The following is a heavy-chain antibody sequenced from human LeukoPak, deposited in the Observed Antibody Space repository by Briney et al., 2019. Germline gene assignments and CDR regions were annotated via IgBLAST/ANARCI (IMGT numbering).Heavy chain of an antibody. CDR2: ISSSSSYI. V-gene: IGHV3-21*01. D-gene: IGHD1-26*01. CDR3: ARLGATNFDY. Sequence: PGGSLRLSCAASGFTFSSYSMNWVRQAPGKGLEWVSSISSSSSYIYYADSVKGRFTISRDNAKNSLYLQMNSLRAGDTAVYYCARLGATNFDYWGQGTLVTVSS. CDR1: GFTFSSYS. J-gene: IGHJ4*02.